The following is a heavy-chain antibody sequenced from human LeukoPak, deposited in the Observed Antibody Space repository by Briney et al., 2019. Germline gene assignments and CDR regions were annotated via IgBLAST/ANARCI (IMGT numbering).Heavy chain of an antibody. Sequence: GGSLRLSCAASGFTFSIYGISWVRQAPGKGLKWVSYISSSGSNSYHADSVKGRFSISRDNSKNSLYLQMNSLGAEDTAMYFCASGYRSGPICAWGQGTLVTVSS. D-gene: IGHD3-16*02. CDR3: ASGYRSGPICA. V-gene: IGHV3-48*01. CDR1: GFTFSIYG. CDR2: ISSSGSNS. J-gene: IGHJ4*02.